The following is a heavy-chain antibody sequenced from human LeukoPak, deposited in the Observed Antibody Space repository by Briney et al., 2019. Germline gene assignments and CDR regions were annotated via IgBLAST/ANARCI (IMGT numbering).Heavy chain of an antibody. V-gene: IGHV3-7*01. CDR3: ARDKMVGATRFDY. J-gene: IGHJ4*02. D-gene: IGHD1-26*01. CDR1: GFTFSTYW. CDR2: IKQDGSEK. Sequence: GGSLRLSCAASGFTFSTYWMSWVRQAPGKGLEWGANIKQDGSEKYYVDSVKGRFTISRDNAKNSLYLHMNSLRAEDTAVYYCARDKMVGATRFDYWGQGTLVTVSS.